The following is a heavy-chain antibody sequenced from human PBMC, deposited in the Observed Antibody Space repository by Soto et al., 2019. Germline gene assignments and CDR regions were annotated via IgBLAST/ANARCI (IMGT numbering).Heavy chain of an antibody. Sequence: VPLVESGGGSVQPGGSLRLSCVASGITFSGFWMHWVRQVPGKGLVWVARVDSAGSGTSYADSVKGRFTISRDNAKNTLPLQVDSLRVEDTAVYYCATVLELWGQGIPVTVSS. V-gene: IGHV3-74*01. CDR1: GITFSGFW. CDR2: VDSAGSGT. CDR3: ATVLEL. J-gene: IGHJ4*02. D-gene: IGHD1-7*01.